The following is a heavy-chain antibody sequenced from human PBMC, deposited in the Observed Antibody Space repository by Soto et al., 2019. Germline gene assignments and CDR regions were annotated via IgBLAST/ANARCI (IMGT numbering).Heavy chain of an antibody. CDR1: GGSISSYY. D-gene: IGHD3-3*01. Sequence: SETLSLTCTVSGGSISSYYWSWIRQPPGKGLEWIGYIYYSGSTNYNPSLKSRVTISVDTSKNQFSLKLSSVTAADTAVYYCARGGYDFWSGYWRAEYFQHWGQGTLVTVSS. V-gene: IGHV4-59*01. CDR2: IYYSGST. J-gene: IGHJ1*01. CDR3: ARGGYDFWSGYWRAEYFQH.